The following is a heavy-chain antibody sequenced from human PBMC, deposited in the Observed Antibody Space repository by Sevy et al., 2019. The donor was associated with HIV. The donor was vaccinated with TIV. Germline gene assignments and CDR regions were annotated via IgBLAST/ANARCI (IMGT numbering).Heavy chain of an antibody. Sequence: GGSLRLSCAASGFTFSNYGMHWVHQAPGKGLEWVAVIWNDRSNEHYAESVKGRFTISRDNSKNTLYLQMNSLRAEDTAVYYCASLPNNYYDISGYSGDDAFDMWGQGTMVTVSS. CDR3: ASLPNNYYDISGYSGDDAFDM. V-gene: IGHV3-33*03. CDR1: GFTFSNYG. J-gene: IGHJ3*02. CDR2: IWNDRSNE. D-gene: IGHD3-22*01.